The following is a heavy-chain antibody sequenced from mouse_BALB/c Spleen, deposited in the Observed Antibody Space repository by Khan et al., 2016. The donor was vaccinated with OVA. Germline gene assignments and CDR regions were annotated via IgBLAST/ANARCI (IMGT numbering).Heavy chain of an antibody. CDR1: GYTFTSYC. CDR2: TNPTNGRT. D-gene: IGHD1-1*01. Sequence: QVQLQQPGAELVKAGASVKMSCKASGYTFTSYCMHWVKQRLGQGLAWFAETNPTNGRTYYNEKFKSKATLTVDKSSSTAYMLLSGPTFEDSAVDYCARIKKIVATYFDYWGQGTTLTVSS. V-gene: IGHV1S81*02. CDR3: ARIKKIVATYFDY. J-gene: IGHJ2*01.